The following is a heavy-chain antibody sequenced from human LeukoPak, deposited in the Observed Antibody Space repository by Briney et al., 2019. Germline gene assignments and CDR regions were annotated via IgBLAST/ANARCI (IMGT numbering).Heavy chain of an antibody. CDR3: AKGGDSSGYYPFDY. V-gene: IGHV3-11*01. Sequence: KAGGSLRLSCEASGFTFSDYYMSWIRQAPGKGLEWVSCISSSGSTIYYADSVKGRFTISRDNAKNSLYLQMNSLRAEDTAVYYCAKGGDSSGYYPFDYWGQGTLVTVSS. CDR2: ISSSGSTI. D-gene: IGHD3-22*01. CDR1: GFTFSDYY. J-gene: IGHJ4*02.